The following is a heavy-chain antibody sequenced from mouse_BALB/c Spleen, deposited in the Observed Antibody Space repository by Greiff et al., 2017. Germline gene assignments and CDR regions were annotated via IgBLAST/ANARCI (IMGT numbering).Heavy chain of an antibody. V-gene: IGHV1-14*01. CDR1: GYTFTSYV. CDR3: ARADGNYPYYFDY. J-gene: IGHJ2*01. D-gene: IGHD2-1*01. CDR2: INPYNDGT. Sequence: VQLKQSGPELVKPGASVKMSCKASGYTFTSYVMHWVKQKPGQGLEWIGYINPYNDGTKYNEKFKGKATLTSDKSSSTAYMELSSLTSEDSAVYYCARADGNYPYYFDYWGQGTTLTVSS.